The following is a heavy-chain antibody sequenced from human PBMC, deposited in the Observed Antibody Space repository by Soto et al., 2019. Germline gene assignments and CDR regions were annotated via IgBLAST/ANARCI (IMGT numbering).Heavy chain of an antibody. Sequence: EGQLVESGGGLVQPGESLRLSCVASGFTFSTYWMHWIRHTPGKGPVWVARISQDGSTTGYADSVKGRLTLSRDNAKNKLTLEKNSARAEDTALYYCVKHRTTPTLFDIWSRGTVVTVSS. V-gene: IGHV3-74*01. CDR3: VKHRTTPTLFDI. J-gene: IGHJ3*02. CDR1: GFTFSTYW. CDR2: ISQDGSTT. D-gene: IGHD4-17*01.